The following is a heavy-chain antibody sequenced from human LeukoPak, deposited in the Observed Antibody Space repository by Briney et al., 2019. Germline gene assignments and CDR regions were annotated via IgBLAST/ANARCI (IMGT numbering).Heavy chain of an antibody. V-gene: IGHV4-61*02. Sequence: NASETLSLTCTVSGGSSSSGSYYWNWIRQPAGKGLEWSGRIYTSGSTNYNPSLKSRVTISVDTSKNQFSLKLSSVTAADTAIYYCVTTHSSWYSSFDFWGQGTLVTVSS. CDR1: GGSSSSGSYY. CDR2: IYTSGST. D-gene: IGHD6-13*01. CDR3: VTTHSSWYSSFDF. J-gene: IGHJ4*02.